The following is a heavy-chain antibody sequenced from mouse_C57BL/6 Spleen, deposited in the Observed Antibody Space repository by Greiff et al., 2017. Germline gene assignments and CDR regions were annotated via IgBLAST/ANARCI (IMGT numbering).Heavy chain of an antibody. Sequence: VQLQQSGPELVKPGASVKIPCKASGYTFTDYNMDWVKQSHGKSLEWIGDINPNNGGTIYNQKFKGKATLTVDKSSSTAYMELRSLTAEDTAVYYCARHPRGDYGSRGVYFDYWGQGTTLTVSS. CDR2: INPNNGGT. J-gene: IGHJ2*01. CDR3: ARHPRGDYGSRGVYFDY. V-gene: IGHV1-18*01. CDR1: GYTFTDYN. D-gene: IGHD1-1*01.